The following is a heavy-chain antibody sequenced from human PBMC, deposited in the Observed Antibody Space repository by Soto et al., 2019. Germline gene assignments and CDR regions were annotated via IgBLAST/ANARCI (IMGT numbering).Heavy chain of an antibody. V-gene: IGHV4-39*02. CDR1: GGSISSSSYY. Sequence: SETLSLTCTVSGGSISSSSYYWGWIRQPPGKGLEWIGSIYYSGSTYYNPSLKSRVTISVDTSKNQFSLKLSSVTAADTAVYYCARDRVVVAATDYWGQGTLVTVPQ. CDR3: ARDRVVVAATDY. CDR2: IYYSGST. D-gene: IGHD2-15*01. J-gene: IGHJ4*02.